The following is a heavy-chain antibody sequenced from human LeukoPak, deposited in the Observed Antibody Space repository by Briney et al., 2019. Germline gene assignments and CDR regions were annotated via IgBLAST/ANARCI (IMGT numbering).Heavy chain of an antibody. V-gene: IGHV4-59*01. CDR2: ISYSGSI. CDR3: ARLLVDSSSWYIGYFDL. J-gene: IGHJ2*01. Sequence: SETLSLTCSVSGGSISSYYWSWIRQPPEKGLEWIGYISYSGSITYNPSLKSRVTISLDMSKNQFSLKLSSVTAADTAVYYCARLLVDSSSWYIGYFDLWGRGTLVTVSS. CDR1: GGSISSYY. D-gene: IGHD6-13*01.